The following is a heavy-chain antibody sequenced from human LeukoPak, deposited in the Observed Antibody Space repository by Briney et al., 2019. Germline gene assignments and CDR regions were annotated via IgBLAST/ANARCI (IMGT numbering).Heavy chain of an antibody. CDR3: AGRYCSGGRCYRALADY. Sequence: SETLSLTCAVYGGSFSGYYWSWIRQPPGKGLEWIGEINRSGSTNYNPSLKSRVTISVDTSKNQFSLKLTSVTAADTAVYYCAGRYCSGGRCYRALADYWGQGTLVTVSS. CDR2: INRSGST. V-gene: IGHV4-34*01. CDR1: GGSFSGYY. D-gene: IGHD2-15*01. J-gene: IGHJ4*02.